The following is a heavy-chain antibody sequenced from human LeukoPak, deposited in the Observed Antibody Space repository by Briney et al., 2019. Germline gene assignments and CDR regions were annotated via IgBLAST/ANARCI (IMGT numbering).Heavy chain of an antibody. D-gene: IGHD6-19*01. Sequence: PGESLKISCKGSGYSFTSYWIGWVRQMPGKGLEWMGIIYPGDSDTRYSPSFQGQVTISADKSISTAYLQWSSLKASDTAMYYCARGTVAALSPYNWFDPWGQGTLVTVSS. CDR3: ARGTVAALSPYNWFDP. CDR2: IYPGDSDT. J-gene: IGHJ5*02. V-gene: IGHV5-51*03. CDR1: GYSFTSYW.